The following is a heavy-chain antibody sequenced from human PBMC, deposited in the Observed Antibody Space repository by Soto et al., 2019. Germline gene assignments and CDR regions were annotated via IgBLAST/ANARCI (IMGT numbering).Heavy chain of an antibody. CDR3: ATDYYYDSSGYYPNHIYY. V-gene: IGHV1-69*13. CDR1: FHTLTSSA. D-gene: IGHD3-22*01. J-gene: IGHJ4*02. Sequence: VKXSCAASFHTLTSSAITWECQAPGPVLEWMGGITPIFGTANYAQKFQGRVTITADESTSTAYMELSSLRSEDTDVYYCATDYYYDSSGYYPNHIYYWGQGTLVTVSS. CDR2: ITPIFGTA.